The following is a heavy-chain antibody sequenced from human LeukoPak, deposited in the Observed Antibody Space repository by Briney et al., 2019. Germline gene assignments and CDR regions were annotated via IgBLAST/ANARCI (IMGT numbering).Heavy chain of an antibody. CDR3: IVVVEPPDSDGFDV. V-gene: IGHV3-74*01. CDR1: GFTFGNSW. D-gene: IGHD2-2*01. J-gene: IGHJ3*01. Sequence: GGSLRLSCAASGFTFGNSWVHWVRQAPGRGLVWVSLINADGSTTSYADSVKGRFTISRDNARNTLSLEMNSLTIEDTAVYYCIVVVEPPDSDGFDVWGQGTMITVSS. CDR2: INADGSTT.